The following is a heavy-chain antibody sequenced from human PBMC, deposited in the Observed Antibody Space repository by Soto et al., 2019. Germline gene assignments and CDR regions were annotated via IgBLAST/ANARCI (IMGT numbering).Heavy chain of an antibody. J-gene: IGHJ6*02. CDR1: GGSLSNYG. CDR3: ARGDATKIVVTTYYGMDV. D-gene: IGHD4-17*01. Sequence: QVQLVQSGAEVTKPGSSVKVSCKASGGSLSNYGISWVRQAPGQGLEWMGGIIPVFGTANYAQKFQGRVTITADESTSIVYMDVTSLRSEDTAVYYCARGDATKIVVTTYYGMDVWGQGTTVTVSS. V-gene: IGHV1-69*12. CDR2: IIPVFGTA.